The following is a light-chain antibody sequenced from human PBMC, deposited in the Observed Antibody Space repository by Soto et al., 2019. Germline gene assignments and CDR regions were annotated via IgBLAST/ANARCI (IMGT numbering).Light chain of an antibody. V-gene: IGKV3-20*01. CDR3: QEYGSSPRT. Sequence: EIVLTQSPGTLSLSPGERTTLSCRASQSVSSSYVDWYQQKPGQAPRLLIYGASSRATGIPDRFSGSGFRTDITPATSRLETEDFAVYYCQEYGSSPRTIGQGTKVEIK. CDR2: GAS. J-gene: IGKJ1*01. CDR1: QSVSSSY.